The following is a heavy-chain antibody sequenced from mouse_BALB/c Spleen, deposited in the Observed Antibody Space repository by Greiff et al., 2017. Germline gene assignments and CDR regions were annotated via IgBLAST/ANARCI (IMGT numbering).Heavy chain of an antibody. CDR1: GFTFSSFG. CDR3: ARRRGD. CDR2: ISSGSSTI. Sequence: DVKLVESGGGLVQPGGSRKLSCAASGFTFSSFGMHWVRQAPEKGLEWVAYISSGSSTIYYADTVKGRFTISRDNPKNTLFLQMTSLRSEDTAMYYCARRRGDWGQGTLVTVSA. J-gene: IGHJ3*01. V-gene: IGHV5-17*02.